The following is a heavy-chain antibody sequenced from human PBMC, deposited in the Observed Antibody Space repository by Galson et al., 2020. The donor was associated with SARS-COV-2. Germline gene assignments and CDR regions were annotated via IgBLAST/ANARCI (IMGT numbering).Heavy chain of an antibody. V-gene: IGHV3-48*03. CDR1: GFTFSSYE. CDR2: ISSSGSTI. J-gene: IGHJ4*02. CDR3: ASHYYDSSGYYPFDY. D-gene: IGHD3-22*01. Sequence: GGSLRLSCAASGFTFSSYEMNWVRQAPGKGLEWVSYISSSGSTIYYADSVKGQFTISRDNAKNSLYLQMNSLRAEDTAVYYCASHYYDSSGYYPFDYWGQGTLVTVSS.